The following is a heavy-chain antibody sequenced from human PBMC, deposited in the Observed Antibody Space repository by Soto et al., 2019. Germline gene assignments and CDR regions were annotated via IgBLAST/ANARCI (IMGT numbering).Heavy chain of an antibody. CDR3: ARTGDLGYCSGGSCYCNWFDP. V-gene: IGHV2-70*11. J-gene: IGHJ5*02. CDR2: IDWDDDK. D-gene: IGHD2-15*01. Sequence: FSGFSLSTSGMCVSWIRQPPGKALEWLARIDWDDDKYYSTSLKTRLTISKDTSKNQVVLTMTNMDPVDTATYYCARTGDLGYCSGGSCYCNWFDPWGQGTLVTVSS. CDR1: GFSLSTSGMC.